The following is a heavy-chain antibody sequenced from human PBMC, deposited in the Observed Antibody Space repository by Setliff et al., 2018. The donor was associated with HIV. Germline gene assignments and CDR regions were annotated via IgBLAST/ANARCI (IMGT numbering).Heavy chain of an antibody. CDR3: AMSMTTYPVSRAFDI. J-gene: IGHJ3*02. D-gene: IGHD4-4*01. V-gene: IGHV1-2*02. CDR1: GGTFSSYV. Sequence: ASVKVSCKASGGTFSSYVISWVRQAPGQGLEWMGWINPKSGATNYTQNFQGRVTMSRDTSISTAYMELSRLKSDDTAVYYCAMSMTTYPVSRAFDIWGQGNPGHRLL. CDR2: INPKSGAT.